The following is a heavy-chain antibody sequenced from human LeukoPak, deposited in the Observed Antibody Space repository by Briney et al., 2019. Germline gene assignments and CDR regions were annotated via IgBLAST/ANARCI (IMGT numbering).Heavy chain of an antibody. Sequence: PGGSLRLSCAASGFTFSSYAMSWVRQAPGNGLEWVSAISGSGGSTYYADSVKGRFTISRDNSKNTLYLQMNSLRAEDTAVYYCAKASHADYTIVFDYWGQGTLVTVST. CDR1: GFTFSSYA. V-gene: IGHV3-23*01. CDR3: AKASHADYTIVFDY. CDR2: ISGSGGST. J-gene: IGHJ4*02. D-gene: IGHD3-3*01.